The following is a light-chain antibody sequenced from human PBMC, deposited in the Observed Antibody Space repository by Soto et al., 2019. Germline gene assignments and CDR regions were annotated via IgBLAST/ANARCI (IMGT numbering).Light chain of an antibody. J-gene: IGKJ4*01. CDR2: AAS. V-gene: IGKV1-9*01. CDR1: QGIRNF. CDR3: QHLNSYPLALA. Sequence: DIQSTPSPSFLSASVGDRVTITCRASQGIRNFLAWYQQKLGKAPKLLIYAASTLESGVSLRFSGSGSGTEFTLTISNLQPEDFATYCCQHLNSYPLALAVGGGTKVDSK.